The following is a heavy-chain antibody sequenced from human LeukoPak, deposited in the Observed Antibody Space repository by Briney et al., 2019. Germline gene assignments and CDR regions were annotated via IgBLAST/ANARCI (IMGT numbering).Heavy chain of an antibody. CDR1: GGSISSYY. CDR3: ARDRADFWSGYYGAWFDP. V-gene: IGHV4-59*01. D-gene: IGHD3-3*01. Sequence: PSETLSLTCTVSGGSISSYYWSWIRHPPGKGLEWIGYIYYSGSTNYNPSLKSRVTTSVDTSKNQFSLKLSSVTAADTAVYYCARDRADFWSGYYGAWFDPWGQGTLVTVSS. J-gene: IGHJ5*02. CDR2: IYYSGST.